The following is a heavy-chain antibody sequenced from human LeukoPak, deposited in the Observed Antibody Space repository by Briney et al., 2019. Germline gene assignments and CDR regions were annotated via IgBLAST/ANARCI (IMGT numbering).Heavy chain of an antibody. J-gene: IGHJ6*03. V-gene: IGHV3-7*01. Sequence: GGSPRLSCAASGFTFTSYAMNWVRQAPGKGLEWVANIKQDGSEKYYVDSVKGRFTISRDNAKNSLYLQMNSLRAEDTAVYYCARALWGSGSYYNPVYYYYMDVWGKGTTVTISS. CDR2: IKQDGSEK. CDR1: GFTFTSYA. D-gene: IGHD3-10*01. CDR3: ARALWGSGSYYNPVYYYYMDV.